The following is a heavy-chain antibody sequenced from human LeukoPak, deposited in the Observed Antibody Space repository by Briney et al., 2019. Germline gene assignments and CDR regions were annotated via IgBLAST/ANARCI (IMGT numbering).Heavy chain of an antibody. CDR1: GFTFSTYS. CDR2: ISSSSSNM. Sequence: PGGSLRLSCAASGFTFSTYSMNWVRQAPGKGLEWVSYISSSSSNMYYADSVKGRFTTSRDNSKKTLYLQMNSLRAEDTALYYCANDLVGTGAFDIWGRGTMVTVSS. CDR3: ANDLVGTGAFDI. V-gene: IGHV3-48*01. J-gene: IGHJ3*02. D-gene: IGHD2-21*02.